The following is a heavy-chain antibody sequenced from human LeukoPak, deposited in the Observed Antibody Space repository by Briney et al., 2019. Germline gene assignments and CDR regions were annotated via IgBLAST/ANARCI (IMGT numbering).Heavy chain of an antibody. CDR1: GGSISSYY. CDR3: ARTAWFGELVYYYYMDV. CDR2: IYYSGST. J-gene: IGHJ6*03. V-gene: IGHV4-59*01. Sequence: SETLSLTCTVSGGSISSYYWSWIRQPPGKRLEWIVYIYYSGSTNYNPSLKSRVTISVDTSKNQFSLKLSSVTAADTAVYYCARTAWFGELVYYYYMDVWGKGTTVTVSS. D-gene: IGHD3-10*01.